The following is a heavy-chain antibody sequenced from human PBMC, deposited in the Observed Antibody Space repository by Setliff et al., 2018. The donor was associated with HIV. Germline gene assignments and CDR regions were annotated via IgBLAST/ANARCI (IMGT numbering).Heavy chain of an antibody. V-gene: IGHV3-11*01. J-gene: IGHJ4*02. CDR3: ARVHRGGVGRQHWRSFDY. D-gene: IGHD1-1*01. Sequence: GGSLRLSCSVSGFSFSDNYMGWIRLAPGKGLEWISFISHSGSPTHYADSVKGRFTISRDNARNSLYVQMNSLRVEDTAVYFCARVHRGGVGRQHWRSFDYWGQGTLVTVSS. CDR1: GFSFSDNY. CDR2: ISHSGSPT.